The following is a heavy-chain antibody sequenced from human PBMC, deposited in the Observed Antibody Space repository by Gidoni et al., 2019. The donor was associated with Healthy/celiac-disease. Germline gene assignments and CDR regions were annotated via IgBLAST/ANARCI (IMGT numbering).Heavy chain of an antibody. V-gene: IGHV1-8*01. Sequence: QVQLVQSGAEVKKPGASVKVSCKASGYTFTSYDINWVRQATGQGLEWMGWMKPKSGKTGYAQKFQGRGNITRKTSISTAYMELSSLRFEDKAVYYCARGFPWGGSYPEDAFDIWGQGTMVTVSS. J-gene: IGHJ3*02. D-gene: IGHD1-26*01. CDR3: ARGFPWGGSYPEDAFDI. CDR1: GYTFTSYD. CDR2: MKPKSGKT.